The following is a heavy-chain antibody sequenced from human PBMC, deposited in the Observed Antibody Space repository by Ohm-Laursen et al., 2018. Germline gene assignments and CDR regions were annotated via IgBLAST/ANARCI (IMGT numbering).Heavy chain of an antibody. Sequence: TLSLTCTVSGGSFTDTNNYWAWIRQPPGKGLEWIGSFYYPGTTVYNPSLTGRVAVSIDTSKNQFSLQVTSVTASDTAVYFCARRSHLRDPPYWGQGILVTVSS. D-gene: IGHD5-24*01. J-gene: IGHJ4*02. CDR2: FYYPGTT. CDR3: ARRSHLRDPPY. CDR1: GGSFTDTNNY. V-gene: IGHV4-39*01.